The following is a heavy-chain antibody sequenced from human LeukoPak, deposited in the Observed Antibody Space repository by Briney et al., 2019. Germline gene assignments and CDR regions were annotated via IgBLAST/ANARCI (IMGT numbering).Heavy chain of an antibody. V-gene: IGHV3-30*02. Sequence: GGXLRLSCAASGFTFSSYGMHWVRQAPGKGLEWVAFIRYDGSKKYYADSVKGRFTISRDNSKNTLYLQMNSLRAEDTAVYYCAKDHFTIFGVERNWFDPWGQGTLVTVSS. CDR2: IRYDGSKK. CDR1: GFTFSSYG. J-gene: IGHJ5*02. CDR3: AKDHFTIFGVERNWFDP. D-gene: IGHD3-3*01.